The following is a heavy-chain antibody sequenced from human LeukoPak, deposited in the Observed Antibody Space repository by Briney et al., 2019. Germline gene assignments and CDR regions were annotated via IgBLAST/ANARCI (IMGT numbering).Heavy chain of an antibody. CDR3: ARNFQPREFDC. CDR1: GGSISSGDYY. Sequence: PSETLSLTCTVPGGSISSGDYYWSWIPQPPGKGLEWIGYIYYGGSTYYNPSLKSRVSVSVDTSKDQFSLKLSSVTASDTAVYYCARNFQPREFDCWGQGTLVTVSS. V-gene: IGHV4-30-4*08. J-gene: IGHJ4*02. CDR2: IYYGGST.